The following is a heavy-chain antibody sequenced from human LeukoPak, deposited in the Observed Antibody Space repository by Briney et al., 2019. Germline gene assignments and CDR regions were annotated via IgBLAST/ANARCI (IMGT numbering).Heavy chain of an antibody. CDR2: IYRSGDT. D-gene: IGHD2/OR15-2a*01. V-gene: IGHV4-4*09. Sequence: SETLSLTCSVSGGPISPYHWSWIRQPPGKGLEWIGFIYRSGDTNYNPSLKNRVTISVETSKNQFSLKLTSVTAADTAFYYCAISTKYDCHECLDYWGLGTLVTVSS. J-gene: IGHJ4*02. CDR1: GGPISPYH. CDR3: AISTKYDCHECLDY.